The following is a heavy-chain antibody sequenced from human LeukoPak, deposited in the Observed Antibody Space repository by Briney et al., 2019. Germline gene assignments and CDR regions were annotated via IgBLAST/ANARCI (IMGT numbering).Heavy chain of an antibody. J-gene: IGHJ5*02. D-gene: IGHD2-21*02. V-gene: IGHV1-69*13. CDR1: GGTFSSYA. CDR3: ARGTMVTAMRGLYNWFDP. Sequence: GASVKVSCKASGGTFSSYAISWVRQAPGQGLEWMGGIIPIFGTANYAQKFQGRVTITADESTSTAYMELSSLRSEDTAVYYCARGTMVTAMRGLYNWFDPWGQGTLVTVSS. CDR2: IIPIFGTA.